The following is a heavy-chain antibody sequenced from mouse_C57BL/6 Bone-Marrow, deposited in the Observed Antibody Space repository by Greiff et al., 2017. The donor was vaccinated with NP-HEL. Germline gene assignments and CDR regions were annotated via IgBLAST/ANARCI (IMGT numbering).Heavy chain of an antibody. Sequence: DVMLVESGGDLVKPGGSLKLSCAASGFTFSSYGMSWVRQTPDKRLEWVATISSGGSYTYYPDSVKGRFTISRDNAKNTLYLQMSSLKSEDTAMDDCARQGLRNYCYWYFDVWGTGTTVTVSS. CDR1: GFTFSSYG. J-gene: IGHJ1*03. CDR3: ARQGLRNYCYWYFDV. V-gene: IGHV5-6*02. CDR2: ISSGGSYT. D-gene: IGHD2-1*01.